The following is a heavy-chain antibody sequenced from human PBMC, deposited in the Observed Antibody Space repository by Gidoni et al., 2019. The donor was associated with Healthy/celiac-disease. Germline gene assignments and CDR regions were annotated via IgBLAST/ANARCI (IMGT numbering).Heavy chain of an antibody. J-gene: IGHJ4*02. CDR3: ARGLRFLEWLLYGTFDY. D-gene: IGHD3-3*01. CDR2: ISYDGSNK. V-gene: IGHV3-30-3*01. Sequence: GFTFSSYAMHWVRQAPGKGLEWVAVISYDGSNKYYADSVKGRFTISRDNSKNTLYLQMNSLRAEDTAVYYCARGLRFLEWLLYGTFDYWSQGTLVTVSS. CDR1: GFTFSSYA.